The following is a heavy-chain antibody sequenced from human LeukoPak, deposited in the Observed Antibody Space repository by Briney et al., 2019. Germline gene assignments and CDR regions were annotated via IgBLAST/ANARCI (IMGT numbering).Heavy chain of an antibody. Sequence: GGSLRLSCAASGFTFTDHWMSWVRQAPGKGLEWVAHIKGDGGEKYYVDSVKGRFTISRDNAKKSVYLQMNSLRAEDTALYYCAKGPYYYDSSGYYRDAFDIWGQGTMVTVSS. D-gene: IGHD3-22*01. CDR3: AKGPYYYDSSGYYRDAFDI. J-gene: IGHJ3*02. CDR1: GFTFTDHW. CDR2: IKGDGGEK. V-gene: IGHV3-7*03.